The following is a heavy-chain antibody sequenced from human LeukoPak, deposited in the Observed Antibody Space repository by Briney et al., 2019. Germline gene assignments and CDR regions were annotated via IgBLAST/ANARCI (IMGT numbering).Heavy chain of an antibody. V-gene: IGHV3-23*01. CDR1: GFTFSSYA. J-gene: IGHJ3*02. Sequence: GGSLRLSCAASGFTFSSYALSWVRQAPGKGLEWVSAISGSGGSTYYADSVKGRFTISRDNSKNTLYLQMNSLRAEDTAVYYCAKSRPLLGFGELLGAFDIWGQGTMVTVSS. D-gene: IGHD3-10*01. CDR2: ISGSGGST. CDR3: AKSRPLLGFGELLGAFDI.